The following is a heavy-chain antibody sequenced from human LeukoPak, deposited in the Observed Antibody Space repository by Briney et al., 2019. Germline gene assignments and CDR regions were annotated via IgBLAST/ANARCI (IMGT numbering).Heavy chain of an antibody. CDR1: GFTFSSYS. J-gene: IGHJ4*02. CDR3: ARDLYSSGWYSCFDY. V-gene: IGHV3-21*01. Sequence: GGSLRLSCAASGFTFSSYSMNWVRQAPGKGLEWVSSISSSGTYISHGCSVKGRFTISRANAKKSLYLQMNSLRAEDTAVYFCARDLYSSGWYSCFDYWGQGTLVTVSS. CDR2: ISSSGTYI. D-gene: IGHD6-19*01.